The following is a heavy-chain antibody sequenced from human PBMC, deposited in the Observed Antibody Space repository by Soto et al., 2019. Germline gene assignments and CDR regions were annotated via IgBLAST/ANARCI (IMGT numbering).Heavy chain of an antibody. CDR2: TYPGDSDT. D-gene: IGHD3-9*01. J-gene: IGHJ6*02. CDR1: GYSFTRYW. CDR3: ARLGGYYDILTAYYKHPNYYYYGMDV. V-gene: IGHV5-51*01. Sequence: PGESLKISCKGSGYSFTRYWIGWVRQMPGKGLEWMGITYPGDSDTRYSPSFQGQVTISGDKSISTASPQWSSLKASDTAMYYCARLGGYYDILTAYYKHPNYYYYGMDVWGQGTTVTVSS.